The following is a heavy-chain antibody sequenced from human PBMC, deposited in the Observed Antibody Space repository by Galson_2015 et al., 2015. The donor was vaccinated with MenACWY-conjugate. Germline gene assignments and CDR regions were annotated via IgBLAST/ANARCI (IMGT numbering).Heavy chain of an antibody. J-gene: IGHJ4*02. CDR3: ARQPPYYYGSGSYYTPLDY. V-gene: IGHV5-10-1*01. CDR2: IDPTDSYT. CDR1: GYSFTTYW. Sequence: QSGAEVKKPGESLKISCKGSGYSFTTYWISWVRQMPGKGLEWMGWIDPTDSYTNYSPSFEGHVTISVDKSISTAYVQWSSLRASDTAMYYCARQPPYYYGSGSYYTPLDYWGQGTLVTVSS. D-gene: IGHD3-10*01.